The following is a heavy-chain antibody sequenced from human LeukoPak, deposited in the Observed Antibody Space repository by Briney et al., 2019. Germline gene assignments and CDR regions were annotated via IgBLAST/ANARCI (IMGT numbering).Heavy chain of an antibody. CDR2: IRSKANSNAT. V-gene: IGHV3-73*01. CDR1: GFTFSGSA. D-gene: IGHD3-10*01. J-gene: IGHJ4*02. Sequence: AGGSLRLSCAASGFTFSGSAMHWVRQASGKGLEWVGRIRSKANSNATAYAASVKGRFTISRDDSKNTAYLQMNSLKTEDTAVYYCRASHGSGSYPDYWGQGTLVTVSS. CDR3: RASHGSGSYPDY.